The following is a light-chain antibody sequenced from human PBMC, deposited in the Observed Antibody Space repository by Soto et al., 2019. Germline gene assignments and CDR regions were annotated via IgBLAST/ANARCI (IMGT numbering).Light chain of an antibody. Sequence: QSVLTQPPSAAGTPGQRVTISCSGSNSNIGSNTVNWYQQLPRAAPQLLIYSNNYRRPGVPDRFSGSKSGTSASLAISGLQSDDDADYYCATWDDSVNGHVFGGGTKLTVL. J-gene: IGLJ2*01. V-gene: IGLV1-44*01. CDR2: SNN. CDR3: ATWDDSVNGHV. CDR1: NSNIGSNT.